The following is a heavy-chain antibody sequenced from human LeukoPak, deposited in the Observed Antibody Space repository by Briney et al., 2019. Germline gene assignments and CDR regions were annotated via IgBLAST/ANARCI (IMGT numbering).Heavy chain of an antibody. D-gene: IGHD3-22*01. V-gene: IGHV1-18*01. CDR3: ARDRTYSYDSSGQDAFGI. CDR1: GYSFTSYG. J-gene: IGHJ3*02. CDR2: ISGYSGNT. Sequence: ASVKVFCKASGYSFTSYGITWVRQAPGQGLEWMGWISGYSGNTNYAQKVKGRVTMTTETSTRTAYMELRSLRSDDTAVYYCARDRTYSYDSSGQDAFGIWGQGTIVTVSS.